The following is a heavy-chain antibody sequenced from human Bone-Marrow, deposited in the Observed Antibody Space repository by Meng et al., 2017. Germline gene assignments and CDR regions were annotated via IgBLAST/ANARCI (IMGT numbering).Heavy chain of an antibody. D-gene: IGHD5-12*01. CDR3: AKGWAYSGYDDIDY. CDR2: ISWDGGST. CDR1: GFTFDDYT. J-gene: IGHJ4*02. Sequence: GGSLRLSCAASGFTFDDYTMHWVRQAPGKGLEWVSLISWDGGSTYYADSVKGRFTISRDNSKNSLYLQMNSLRTEDTALYYCAKGWAYSGYDDIDYWGQGTLVTVSS. V-gene: IGHV3-43*01.